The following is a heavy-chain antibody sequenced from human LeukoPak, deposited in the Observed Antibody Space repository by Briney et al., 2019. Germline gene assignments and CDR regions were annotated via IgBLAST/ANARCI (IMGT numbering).Heavy chain of an antibody. CDR1: GGSISSSSYY. CDR3: ARHDDSSGYYDP. V-gene: IGHV4-39*01. J-gene: IGHJ5*02. CDR2: IYYSGST. D-gene: IGHD3-22*01. Sequence: SETLSLTCTVSGGSISSSSYYWGWIRQPPGKGLEWIGSIYYSGSTYYNPSLKSRVTISVDTSKNQFSLKLSSVTAADTAVYYCARHDDSSGYYDPWGQGTLVTVSS.